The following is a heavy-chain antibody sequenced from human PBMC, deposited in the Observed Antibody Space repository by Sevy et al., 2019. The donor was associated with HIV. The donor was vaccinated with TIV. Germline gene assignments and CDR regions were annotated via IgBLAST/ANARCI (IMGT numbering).Heavy chain of an antibody. CDR2: IRGKPYGGTT. D-gene: IGHD1-26*01. CDR3: TRVEGAADWGMDV. V-gene: IGHV3-49*04. CDR1: GFTFGDYT. J-gene: IGHJ6*02. Sequence: GGSLRLSCTPSGFTFGDYTMTWVRQAPGKGLEWVAFIRGKPYGGTTEYAASVKGRFSISRDDSKSIAYLQMNGLKIEDTGVYYCTRVEGAADWGMDVWGQGTTVTVSS.